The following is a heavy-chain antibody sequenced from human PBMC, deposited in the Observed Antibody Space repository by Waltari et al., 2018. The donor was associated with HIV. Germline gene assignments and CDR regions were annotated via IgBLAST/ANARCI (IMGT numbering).Heavy chain of an antibody. V-gene: IGHV1-18*01. CDR1: GYTFTSYG. Sequence: QVQLVQSGAEVKKPGASVMVSCKASGYTFTSYGISWVRQAPGQGLEWMGWISAYNGDTNYAQKLQGRVTMTTDTSTSTAYMELRSLRSDDTAVYYCARIGCSSSSCYRGWFDPWGQGTLVTVSS. J-gene: IGHJ5*02. CDR2: ISAYNGDT. CDR3: ARIGCSSSSCYRGWFDP. D-gene: IGHD2-2*01.